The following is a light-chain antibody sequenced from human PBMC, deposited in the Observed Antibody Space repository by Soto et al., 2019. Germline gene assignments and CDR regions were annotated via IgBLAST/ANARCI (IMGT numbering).Light chain of an antibody. J-gene: IGKJ4*01. CDR2: DAS. V-gene: IGKV3-11*01. Sequence: EIVLTQSPASLSLSPGERATISCRTSQSVSISLAWYQQKPGQAPRLLIYDASNRATGIPARFSGSGSGTDVTLTISSLEPEDFAVYYCQQRSKWPLTFGGGTKVEIK. CDR3: QQRSKWPLT. CDR1: QSVSIS.